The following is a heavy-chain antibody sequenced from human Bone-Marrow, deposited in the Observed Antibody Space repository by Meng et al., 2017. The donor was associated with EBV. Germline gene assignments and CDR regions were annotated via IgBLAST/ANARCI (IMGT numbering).Heavy chain of an antibody. V-gene: IGHV1-2*06. CDR2: INPNSGGT. CDR1: GYTFTGYY. J-gene: IGHJ4*02. CDR3: ARLGIGSSWYYFDY. Sequence: QVQLGHSGAEVKKPGASVKVSFKASGYTFTGYYMHWVRQAPGQGLEWMGRINPNSGGTNYAQKFQGRVTMTRDTSISTAYMELSRLRSDDTAVYYCARLGIGSSWYYFDYWGQGTLVTVSS. D-gene: IGHD6-13*01.